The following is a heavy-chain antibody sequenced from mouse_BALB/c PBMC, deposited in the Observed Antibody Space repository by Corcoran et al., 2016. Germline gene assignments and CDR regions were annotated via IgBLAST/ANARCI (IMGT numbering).Heavy chain of an antibody. CDR2: INPYNDGT. CDR1: GYTFTSYV. CDR3: ARLYPGITMDY. V-gene: IGHV1S136*01. J-gene: IGHJ4*01. D-gene: IGHD1-3*01. Sequence: EVQLQQSGPELVKPGASVKMSCKASGYTFTSYVMHWVMQKPGQGLEWIGYINPYNDGTKYNEKFKGKATLTSDKSSSTAYMELSSLTSEDSAVYYCARLYPGITMDYWGQGTSVTVSS.